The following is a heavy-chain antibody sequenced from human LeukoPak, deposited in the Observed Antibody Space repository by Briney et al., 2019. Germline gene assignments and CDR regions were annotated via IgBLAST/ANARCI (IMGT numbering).Heavy chain of an antibody. V-gene: IGHV3-23*01. CDR2: ISGSGVGT. CDR3: AKYYDSTGYYVY. D-gene: IGHD3-22*01. CDR1: GFTFSSYA. J-gene: IGHJ4*02. Sequence: GGSLRLSCAASGFTFSSYAMTWVRQALGKGLEWVSGISGSGVGTYYADSVKGRFTISRDNSKNTLYLQMNGLRAEDTAVYYCAKYYDSTGYYVYWGQGTLVTVSS.